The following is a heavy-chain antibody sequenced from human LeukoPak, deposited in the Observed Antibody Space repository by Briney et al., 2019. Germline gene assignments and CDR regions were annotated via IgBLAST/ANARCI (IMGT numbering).Heavy chain of an antibody. V-gene: IGHV4-59*08. J-gene: IGHJ4*02. CDR3: ARLLGEGGYNAPFDY. D-gene: IGHD5-24*01. CDR2: IYHSGHT. CDR1: GGSISGYY. Sequence: SGTLSLTCAVSGGSISGYYWSWIRQPPGKGLEWIGYIYHSGHTNYNPSLKSRVTISVDTSKNQSSLKLNSVTAADTAVFYCARLLGEGGYNAPFDYWGQGALVTVSS.